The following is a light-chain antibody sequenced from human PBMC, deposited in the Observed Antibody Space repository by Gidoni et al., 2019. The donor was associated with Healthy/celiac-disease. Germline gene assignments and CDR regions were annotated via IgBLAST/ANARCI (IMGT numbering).Light chain of an antibody. J-gene: IGKJ1*01. CDR3: QQYKNWPPTWT. CDR1: QSVSSN. CDR2: GAS. V-gene: IGKV3-15*01. Sequence: EIVMKQSPATLSVSPGESATLSCRASQSVSSNLAWYQQKPGQAPRLLNCGASTRATGIPARLSGSGSGREFPLTISSLQSEDFAVYYCQQYKNWPPTWTFGERTKVEIK.